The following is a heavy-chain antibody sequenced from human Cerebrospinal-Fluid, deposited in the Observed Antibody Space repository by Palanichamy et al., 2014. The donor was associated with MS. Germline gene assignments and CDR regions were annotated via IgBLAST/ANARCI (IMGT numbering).Heavy chain of an antibody. Sequence: QVQLRESGPGLVKPSETLSLTCTVSGGSISSYYWSWIRQPPGKGLEWIGYIYYSGSTNYNPSLKSRVTISVDTSKNQFSLKLSSVTAADTAFYYCARVRSGWYYFDYWGQGTLLTVSS. V-gene: IGHV4-59*01. CDR1: GGSISSYY. J-gene: IGHJ4*02. D-gene: IGHD6-19*01. CDR3: ARVRSGWYYFDY. CDR2: IYYSGST.